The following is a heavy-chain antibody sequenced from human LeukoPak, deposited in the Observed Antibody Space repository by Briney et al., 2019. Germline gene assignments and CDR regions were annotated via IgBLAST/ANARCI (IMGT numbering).Heavy chain of an antibody. CDR2: IYSDDSK. CDR3: VRGGGLTKSDY. CDR1: GFTVSSSY. Sequence: GGSLRLSCAASGFTVSSSYMSWVRQAPGKGLDWVAVIYSDDSKYYPDSVKGRFTISRDNAKNTLHLQMNSLRAEDTAVYFCVRGGGLTKSDYWGQGALVSVSS. D-gene: IGHD3-16*01. J-gene: IGHJ4*02. V-gene: IGHV3-53*01.